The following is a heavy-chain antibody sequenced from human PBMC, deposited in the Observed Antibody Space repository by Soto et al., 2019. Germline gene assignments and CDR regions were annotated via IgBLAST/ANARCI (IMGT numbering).Heavy chain of an antibody. D-gene: IGHD2-2*01. J-gene: IGHJ5*02. Sequence: QVQLQESGPGLVKPSQTLSLTCTVSGGSISSGGYYWSWIRQHPGKGLEWIGYIYHSGTTYYNPXXXXXXXXXXXXXXXXXXXXXXXXXXXXXXXXXXXXXXGNQLLGWFDPWGQGTLVTVSS. CDR1: GGSISSGGYY. CDR2: IYHSGTT. CDR3: XXXXGNQLLGWFDP. V-gene: IGHV4-31*01.